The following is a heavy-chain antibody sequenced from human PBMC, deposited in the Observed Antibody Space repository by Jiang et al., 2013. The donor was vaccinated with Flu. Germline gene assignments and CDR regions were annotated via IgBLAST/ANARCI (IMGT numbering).Heavy chain of an antibody. V-gene: IGHV5-51*01. D-gene: IGHD5-12*01. CDR2: TYPGDSDT. J-gene: IGHJ4*02. Sequence: ITYPGDSDTRYSPSFQGQVTISADKSISTAYLQWSSLKASDTAMYYCARRSRATDYDYWGQGTLVTVSS. CDR3: ARRSRATDYDY.